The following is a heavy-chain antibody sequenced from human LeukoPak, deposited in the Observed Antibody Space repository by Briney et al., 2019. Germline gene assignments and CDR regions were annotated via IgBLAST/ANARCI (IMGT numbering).Heavy chain of an antibody. D-gene: IGHD2-15*01. V-gene: IGHV3-21*01. J-gene: IGHJ4*02. CDR1: GFTFSSYS. CDR3: ARESDIVVVGNFDY. Sequence: AGSLRLSCSASGFTFSSYSMNWVRQAPGKGLEWVSSISSSSSYIYYADSVKGRFTISRDNAKNSLYLQMNSLRAEDTAVYYCARESDIVVVGNFDYWGQGTLVTVSS. CDR2: ISSSSSYI.